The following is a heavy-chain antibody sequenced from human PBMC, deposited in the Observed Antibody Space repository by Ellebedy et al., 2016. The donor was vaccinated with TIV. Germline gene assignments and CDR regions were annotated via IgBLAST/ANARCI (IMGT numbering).Heavy chain of an antibody. CDR1: GFTFDDYG. CDR3: ARGSWACSGSMDV. D-gene: IGHD6-19*01. J-gene: IGHJ6*02. V-gene: IGHV3-9*01. Sequence: GGSLRLSCAAPGFTFDDYGMYWVRQAPGKGLEWVSGVGWNSGTIGCADSVKGRFTISRDNAKNTLYLQMNSLRAEDTAVYYCARGSWACSGSMDVWGQGTTVTVSS. CDR2: VGWNSGTI.